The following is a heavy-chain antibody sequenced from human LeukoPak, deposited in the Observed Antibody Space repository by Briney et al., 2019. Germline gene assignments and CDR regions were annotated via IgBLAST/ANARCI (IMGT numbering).Heavy chain of an antibody. J-gene: IGHJ4*02. CDR1: GGSISSYY. V-gene: IGHV4-59*01. CDR2: IYYSGST. D-gene: IGHD6-13*01. CDR3: ARWEGGSSSWYWGYFDY. Sequence: SETLSLTCTVSGGSISSYYWSWIRQPPGKGLEWIGYIYYSGSTNYNPSLKSRVTISVDTSKNQFSLKLSSVTAADTAVYYCARWEGGSSSWYWGYFDYWGQGTLVTVSS.